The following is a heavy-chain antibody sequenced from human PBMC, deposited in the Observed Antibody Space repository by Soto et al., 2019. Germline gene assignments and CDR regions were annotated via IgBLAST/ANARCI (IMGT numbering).Heavy chain of an antibody. CDR2: ISSTTNYI. Sequence: KSGGSLRLSCAASGFTFSRYSMNWVRQAPRKGLEWVSSISSTTNYIYYADSMKGRFTVSRDNAKNSVYLDMNSLSAEDTAVYYCARESEDLTSNFDYWGQGTLVTVSS. V-gene: IGHV3-21*01. CDR3: ARESEDLTSNFDY. J-gene: IGHJ4*02. CDR1: GFTFSRYS.